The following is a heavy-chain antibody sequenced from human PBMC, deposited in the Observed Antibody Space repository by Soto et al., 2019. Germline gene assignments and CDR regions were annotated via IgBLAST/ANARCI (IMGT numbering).Heavy chain of an antibody. D-gene: IGHD1-26*01. V-gene: IGHV1-8*01. CDR1: GYTFTGYD. Sequence: HAQLVQSGAEVKKPGASVKVSCKASGYTFTGYDSNWVRQATGQGLEWMGWMNPNSGNTGYAQNFQGRVTLTRDNSITTAYMELTSLRDDDSAVYYCAGEKVGTTGIDFWGQGTLVTVSS. J-gene: IGHJ4*02. CDR3: AGEKVGTTGIDF. CDR2: MNPNSGNT.